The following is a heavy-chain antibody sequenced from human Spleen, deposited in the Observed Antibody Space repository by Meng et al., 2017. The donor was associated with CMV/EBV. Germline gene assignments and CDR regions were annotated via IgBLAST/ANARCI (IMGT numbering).Heavy chain of an antibody. CDR1: GFTFSGSA. Sequence: GESLKISCAASGFTFSGSAMHWVRQASGKGLEWVGRIRSKANNYATAYAASVKGRFTISRDNAKNSLYLQMNSLRVEDTAVYFCAKDAARQYYDSSGYYFDYWGLGTLVTVSS. CDR3: AKDAARQYYDSSGYYFDY. V-gene: IGHV3-73*01. CDR2: IRSKANNYAT. J-gene: IGHJ4*02. D-gene: IGHD3-22*01.